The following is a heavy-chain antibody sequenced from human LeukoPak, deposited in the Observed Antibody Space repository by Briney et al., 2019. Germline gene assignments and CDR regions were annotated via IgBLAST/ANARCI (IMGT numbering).Heavy chain of an antibody. D-gene: IGHD1-26*01. V-gene: IGHV3-30*02. CDR2: IRYDGSNK. CDR1: GFTFSSYG. CDR3: AKDQVSGSYYVFDY. J-gene: IGHJ4*02. Sequence: GGSLRLSCAASGFTFSSYGTHWVRQAPGKGLEWVAFIRYDGSNKYYADSVKGRFTISRDNSKNTLYLQMNSLRAEDTAVYYCAKDQVSGSYYVFDYWGQGTLVTVSS.